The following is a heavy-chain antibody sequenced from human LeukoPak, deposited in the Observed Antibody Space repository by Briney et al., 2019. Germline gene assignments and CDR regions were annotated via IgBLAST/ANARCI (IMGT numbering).Heavy chain of an antibody. V-gene: IGHV4-59*08. CDR2: IYYSGST. J-gene: IGHJ4*02. Sequence: SETLSLTCTVSVDSISNYYWTWIRQPTGKGLEWIGYIYYSGSTNYNPSLKSRVTISVDTLKNQFSLNLTSVTAADTAVYYCARPPVLDYWGQGTLVTVSA. CDR3: ARPPVLDY. CDR1: VDSISNYY.